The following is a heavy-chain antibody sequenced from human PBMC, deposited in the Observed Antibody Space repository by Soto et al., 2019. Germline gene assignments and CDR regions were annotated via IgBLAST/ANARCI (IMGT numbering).Heavy chain of an antibody. D-gene: IGHD1-7*01. J-gene: IGHJ5*02. Sequence: AASVKVSCTASGYTFIGYYIHWVRQAPGQGLEWMGWINPNSGDTNYAQNFQGRVTMTRDTSISTAYMDLSRLMSDDTAVYYSAFGTKVPWFEPWGQGTRVTV. V-gene: IGHV1-2*02. CDR1: GYTFIGYY. CDR2: INPNSGDT. CDR3: AFGTKVPWFEP.